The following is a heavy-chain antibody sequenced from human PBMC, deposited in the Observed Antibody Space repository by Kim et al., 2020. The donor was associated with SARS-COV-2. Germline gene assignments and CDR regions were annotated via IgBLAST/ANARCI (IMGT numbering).Heavy chain of an antibody. J-gene: IGHJ4*02. Sequence: GGSLRLSCAASGFTVSSNYMSWVRQAPGKGLEWVSVIYSGGSTYYADSVKGRCTISRDNTKNTLYFQMNSLIAEDTAVYYCSRVAGDYAAYYFDYWCQET. D-gene: IGHD4-17*01. V-gene: IGHV3-53*01. CDR3: SRVAGDYAAYYFDY. CDR1: GFTVSSNY. CDR2: IYSGGST.